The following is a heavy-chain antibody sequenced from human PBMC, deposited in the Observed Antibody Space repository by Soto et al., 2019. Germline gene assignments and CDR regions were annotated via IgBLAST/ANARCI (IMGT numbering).Heavy chain of an antibody. J-gene: IGHJ4*02. CDR2: ISSNGSTT. V-gene: IGHV3-74*01. D-gene: IGHD3-3*01. CDR3: VRDGPDYDFWSGYPFDY. Sequence: EVQLVESGGGSVQPGGSLRLSCVASGFTFRSHWMHWVRQFPGEGLVWVSRISSNGSTTNYADAVKGRFSISRDNSKNTLYLQMDSLGPEDTAVYYCVRDGPDYDFWSGYPFDYWGQGTLVAVSA. CDR1: GFTFRSHW.